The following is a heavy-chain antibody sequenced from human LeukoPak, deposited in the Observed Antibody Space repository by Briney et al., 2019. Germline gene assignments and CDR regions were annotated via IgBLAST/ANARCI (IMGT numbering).Heavy chain of an antibody. CDR3: ASVDKLRFLEWLSKQHDY. CDR1: GATFTSYT. CDR2: IIPILGIA. V-gene: IGHV1-69*02. Sequence: ASVKVSCTASGATFTSYTISWGRQSPGQGLGWLGRIIPILGIANYAQKFQGRVTITADKATSTAYMGLRSMRSEDTAVYYCASVDKLRFLEWLSKQHDYWGQGTLVTVSS. D-gene: IGHD3-3*01. J-gene: IGHJ4*02.